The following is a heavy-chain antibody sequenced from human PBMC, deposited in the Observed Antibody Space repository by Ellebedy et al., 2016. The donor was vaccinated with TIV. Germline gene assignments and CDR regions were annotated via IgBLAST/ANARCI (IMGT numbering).Heavy chain of an antibody. D-gene: IGHD2-15*01. J-gene: IGHJ4*02. CDR1: GYTFTGYY. CDR3: ARGKSVVVAATLPIDY. CDR2: INPNSGGT. Sequence: ASVKVSCKASGYTFTGYYMHWARQAPGQGLEWMGWINPNSGGTNYAQKFQGWVTMTRDTSISTAYMELSRLRSDDTAVYYCARGKSVVVAATLPIDYWGQGTLVTVSS. V-gene: IGHV1-2*04.